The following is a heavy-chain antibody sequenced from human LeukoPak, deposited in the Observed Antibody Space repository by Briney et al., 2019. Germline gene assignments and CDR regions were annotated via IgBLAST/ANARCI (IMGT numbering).Heavy chain of an antibody. CDR2: ISSGSDYT. V-gene: IGHV3-23*01. CDR3: AKIGVIGNWYYDL. D-gene: IGHD3-10*01. Sequence: PGGSLRLSCAASGFPFSIHGMSWVRQAPRRGPEWVSSISSGSDYTYYADSVKGRFTIFRDNSRNTLYLEMTSLRAGDTAIYYCAKIGVIGNWYYDLWGRGTLVAVSS. J-gene: IGHJ2*01. CDR1: GFPFSIHG.